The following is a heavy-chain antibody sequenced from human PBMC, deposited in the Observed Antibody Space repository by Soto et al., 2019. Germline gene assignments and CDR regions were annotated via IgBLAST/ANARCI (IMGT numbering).Heavy chain of an antibody. CDR2: IKQDGSEK. D-gene: IGHD3-10*01. J-gene: IGHJ6*02. CDR3: AREPASYYGSGSYEFYYYYGMDV. Sequence: GGSLRLSCAASGFTLSSYWMSWVRQAPGKGLEWVANIKQDGSEKYYVDSVKGRFTISRDNAKNSLYLQMNSLRAEDTAVYYWAREPASYYGSGSYEFYYYYGMDVWGQGTTVTVSS. CDR1: GFTLSSYW. V-gene: IGHV3-7*03.